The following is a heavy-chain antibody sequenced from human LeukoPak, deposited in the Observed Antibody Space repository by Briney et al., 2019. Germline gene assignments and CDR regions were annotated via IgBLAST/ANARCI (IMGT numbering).Heavy chain of an antibody. CDR1: GYTLSELS. CDR2: FDPEDGET. D-gene: IGHD1-26*01. V-gene: IGHV1-24*01. CDR3: ATDPVGASTFDY. J-gene: IGHJ4*02. Sequence: ASVKGSCTVSGYTLSELSMHCVRQAPGKEGEWMGGFDPEDGETIYAQKFQGRVTMNEDTSTDTAYMELSSLRSEESAVYYCATDPVGASTFDYWGQGTLVTVSS.